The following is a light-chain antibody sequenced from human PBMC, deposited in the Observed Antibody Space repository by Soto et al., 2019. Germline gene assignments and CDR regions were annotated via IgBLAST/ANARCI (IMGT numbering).Light chain of an antibody. J-gene: IGLJ3*02. Sequence: QSVLTQPPSTSGTPGQWFTISCSGSSSNIATNYVYWYQHLPGTAPKLLIYRDNQRPSGVPDRFSGSKSGTSASLAISGLRSEDGADYYCSAWDESLRSVLFGGGTKLTVL. V-gene: IGLV1-47*01. CDR1: SSNIATNY. CDR2: RDN. CDR3: SAWDESLRSVL.